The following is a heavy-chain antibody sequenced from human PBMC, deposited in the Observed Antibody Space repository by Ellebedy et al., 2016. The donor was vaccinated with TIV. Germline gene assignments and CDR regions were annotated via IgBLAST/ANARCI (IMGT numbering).Heavy chain of an antibody. CDR3: ARERGFGELFRGYYFDY. V-gene: IGHV4-30-4*01. CDR2: IYYSGST. J-gene: IGHJ4*02. D-gene: IGHD3-10*01. Sequence: MPSETLSLTCTVSGGSISSGDYYRSWIRQPPGKGLEWIGYIYYSGSTYYTPSLKSRVTISVDTSKNQFSLKLSSVTAADTAVYYCARERGFGELFRGYYFDYWGQGTLVTVSS. CDR1: GGSISSGDYY.